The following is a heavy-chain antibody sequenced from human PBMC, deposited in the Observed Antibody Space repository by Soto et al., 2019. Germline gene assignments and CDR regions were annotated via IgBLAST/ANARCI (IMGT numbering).Heavy chain of an antibody. CDR3: ARDLVSTIGDFDY. V-gene: IGHV1-2*02. J-gene: IGHJ4*02. CDR1: GYTFTGHF. D-gene: IGHD2-21*01. CDR2: ITPHSGAT. Sequence: QVQLVQSGAEVKKPGASVKVSCKASGYTFTGHFIHWVRQAPGQGLEWMGWITPHSGATNSAQKFQGRVTMTRDTSITTAYMELHSLRSDDTAIYYCARDLVSTIGDFDYWGQGTLVTVPS.